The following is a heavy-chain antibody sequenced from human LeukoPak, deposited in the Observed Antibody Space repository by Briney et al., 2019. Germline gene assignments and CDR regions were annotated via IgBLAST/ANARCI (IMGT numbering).Heavy chain of an antibody. V-gene: IGHV4-59*08. CDR2: IYYSGST. D-gene: IGHD5-18*01. CDR1: GGSISSYY. Sequence: SETLSLTCTVSGGSISSYYWSWIRQPPGKGLEWIGYIYYSGSTNYNPSLKSRLTISVDTSKNQFSLKLSSVTAADTAVYYCARLSAAMVIVYWGQGTLVTVSS. CDR3: ARLSAAMVIVY. J-gene: IGHJ4*02.